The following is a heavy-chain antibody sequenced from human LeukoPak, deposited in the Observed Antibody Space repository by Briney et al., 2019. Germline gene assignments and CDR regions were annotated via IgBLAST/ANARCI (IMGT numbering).Heavy chain of an antibody. V-gene: IGHV4-39*01. CDR1: GGSISSSSYY. CDR2: IYYSGST. Sequence: PSETLSLTCSVSGGSISSSSYYWGWIRQPPGKRLEWIGSIYYSGSTYYNPSLKSRVTISVDTSKNQLSLKLSAVTAADTAVYYCASVRRGFGESSKYYSYYYMDVWGNGTTVPIS. CDR3: ASVRRGFGESSKYYSYYYMDV. J-gene: IGHJ6*03. D-gene: IGHD3-10*01.